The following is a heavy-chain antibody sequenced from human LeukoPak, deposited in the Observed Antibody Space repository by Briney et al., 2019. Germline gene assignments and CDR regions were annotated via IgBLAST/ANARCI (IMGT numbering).Heavy chain of an antibody. Sequence: ASVKVSCKSSGYTFTGCYMHWMRQGPGQGFEWMAWINPNTGATNYAQKFQARVPLTRDTPINTPYMDLSSLISDDTAVYYCARGGTRGMDVWGQGTTVTVSS. D-gene: IGHD2-2*01. CDR1: GYTFTGCY. V-gene: IGHV1-2*02. CDR2: INPNTGAT. CDR3: ARGGTRGMDV. J-gene: IGHJ6*02.